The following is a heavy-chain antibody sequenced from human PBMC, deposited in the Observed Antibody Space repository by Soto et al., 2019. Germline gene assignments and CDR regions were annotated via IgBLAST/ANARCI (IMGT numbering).Heavy chain of an antibody. V-gene: IGHV3-30-3*01. D-gene: IGHD3-10*01. J-gene: IGHJ4*02. CDR1: GFTFSSYA. CDR2: ISYDGSNK. CDR3: AREASPMVRGVSDLDY. Sequence: QVQLVESGGGVVQPGRSLRLSCAASGFTFSSYAMHWVRQAPGKGLEWVAVISYDGSNKYYADSVKGRFTIARDNTKNTLYLQMNDLRVEDRAVYYCAREASPMVRGVSDLDYWGQGTLVTVSS.